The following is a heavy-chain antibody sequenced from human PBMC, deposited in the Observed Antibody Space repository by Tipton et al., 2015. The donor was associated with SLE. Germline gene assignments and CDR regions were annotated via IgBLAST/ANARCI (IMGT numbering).Heavy chain of an antibody. CDR2: INHSGST. D-gene: IGHD2-15*01. CDR1: GGPFSGYY. Sequence: TLSLTCTVYGGPFSGYYWSWIRQPPGKGLEWIGEINHSGSTNYNPSLKSRVTISVDTSKNQFSLNLRSVTAADTAVYYCTRGPYCSVDSGYRGMDVWGQGTTVTVSS. J-gene: IGHJ6*02. V-gene: IGHV4-34*01. CDR3: TRGPYCSVDSGYRGMDV.